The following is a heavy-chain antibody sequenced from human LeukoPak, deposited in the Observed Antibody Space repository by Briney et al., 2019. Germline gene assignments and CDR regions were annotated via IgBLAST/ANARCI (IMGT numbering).Heavy chain of an antibody. V-gene: IGHV3-30*03. Sequence: GGSLRLSCAASGFTFSSYGMHWVRQAPGKGLEWVAVISYDGSNKYYADSVKGRFTISRDNSKNTLYLQMNSLRAEDTAVYYCARERPYGASALDYWGQGTLVTVSS. CDR2: ISYDGSNK. CDR3: ARERPYGASALDY. CDR1: GFTFSSYG. J-gene: IGHJ4*02. D-gene: IGHD4-17*01.